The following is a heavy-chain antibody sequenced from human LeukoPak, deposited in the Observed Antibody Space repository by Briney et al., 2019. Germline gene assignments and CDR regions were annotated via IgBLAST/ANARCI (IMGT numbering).Heavy chain of an antibody. V-gene: IGHV4-4*09. CDR2: IYTSGST. CDR3: ARLGDYSKGGSYYYYYYMDV. CDR1: GGSISSYY. Sequence: SETLSLTCTVSGGSISSYYWSWIRQPPGKGLEWIGYIYTSGSTNYNPFLKSRVTISVDTSKNQFSLKLSSVTAADTAVYYCARLGDYSKGGSYYYYYYMDVWGKGTTVTVSS. D-gene: IGHD4-11*01. J-gene: IGHJ6*03.